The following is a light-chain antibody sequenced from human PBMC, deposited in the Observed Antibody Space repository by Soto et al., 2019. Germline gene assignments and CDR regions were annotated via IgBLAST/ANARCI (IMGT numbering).Light chain of an antibody. Sequence: EIVLTQSPGTLSLSPGERATLSCRASQSVSSSYLAWYQQKPGQAPRLLIYGASSRATGIPDRFRGSGSGTDFILTSTRLEPEDFAVYYCHQYGSARWTFGQGPKVEIK. CDR3: HQYGSARWT. V-gene: IGKV3-20*01. J-gene: IGKJ1*01. CDR2: GAS. CDR1: QSVSSSY.